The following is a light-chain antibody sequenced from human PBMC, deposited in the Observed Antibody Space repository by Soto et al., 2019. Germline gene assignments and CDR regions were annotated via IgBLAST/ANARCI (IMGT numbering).Light chain of an antibody. J-gene: IGLJ1*01. CDR1: SSDIGAYDH. CDR3: ISYTVSRSYV. CDR2: SVS. V-gene: IGLV2-14*01. Sequence: QCVLAQPASVSGSPGQSITISCSGTSSDIGAYDHVAWFQQFPGKTPKLVIYSVSNRPSGVSYRFSGSKSGNTASLTISGLQADDEADYYCISYTVSRSYVFGPGTKVTVL.